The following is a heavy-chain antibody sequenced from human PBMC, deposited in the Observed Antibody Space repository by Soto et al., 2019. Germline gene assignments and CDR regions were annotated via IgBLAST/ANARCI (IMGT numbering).Heavy chain of an antibody. CDR1: GGTLSSET. CDR2: IIPLLGIG. Sequence: QVQLVKSGPEVKKSGSSVKVSCKVSGGTLSSETISWLRQAPGQGLEWMGRIIPLLGIGNYAQKFQGRVTITEDISTNTGYMELSSLTSQDTAIYYCAREEVYYNMGTFPGYYMDVWGNGTTVTVSS. D-gene: IGHD3-9*01. CDR3: AREEVYYNMGTFPGYYMDV. V-gene: IGHV1-69*08. J-gene: IGHJ6*03.